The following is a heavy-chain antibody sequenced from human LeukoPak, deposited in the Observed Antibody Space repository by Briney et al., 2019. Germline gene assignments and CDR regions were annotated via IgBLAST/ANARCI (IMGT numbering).Heavy chain of an antibody. V-gene: IGHV3-30*18. D-gene: IGHD6-13*01. CDR2: ISYDESNK. CDR3: AKGGVRAAAFDY. CDR1: GFTFSSYG. J-gene: IGHJ4*02. Sequence: GRSLRLSCAASGFTFSSYGMHWVRQAPGKGLEWVAVISYDESNKYYADSVKGRFTISRDNSKNTLYLQMNSLRAEDTAVYYCAKGGVRAAAFDYWGQGTLVTVSS.